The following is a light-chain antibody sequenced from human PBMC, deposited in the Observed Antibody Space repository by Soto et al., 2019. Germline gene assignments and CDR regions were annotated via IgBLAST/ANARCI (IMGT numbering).Light chain of an antibody. CDR2: IND. Sequence: QSVLTQPPSASGTPGQRITISCSGSSSNIGDNPVNWYQQLPGAAPKLLIYINDQRPSGVPDRFSGSKSGTSASLATSGLQPEDEADYSCAAWDDSLTAIFGNGTKVTVL. J-gene: IGLJ1*01. CDR3: AAWDDSLTAI. V-gene: IGLV1-44*01. CDR1: SSNIGDNP.